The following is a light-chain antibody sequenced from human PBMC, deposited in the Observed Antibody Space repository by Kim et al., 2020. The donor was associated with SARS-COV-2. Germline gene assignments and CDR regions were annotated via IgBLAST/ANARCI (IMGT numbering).Light chain of an antibody. V-gene: IGLV1-47*01. CDR2: RHT. J-gene: IGLJ1*01. CDR1: SSNSGNNY. Sequence: GQWVPISCSGSSSNSGNNYVYWYQQLPGTAPKLLIYRHTQRPSGVPDRFSASTSGTSASLAISGLRSEDEADYYCEAWDDNLSGYVFGSGTKVTVL. CDR3: EAWDDNLSGYV.